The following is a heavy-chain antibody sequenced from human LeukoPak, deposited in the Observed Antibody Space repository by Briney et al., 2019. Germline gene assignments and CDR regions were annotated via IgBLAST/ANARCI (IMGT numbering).Heavy chain of an antibody. CDR1: GFTFSSYD. CDR2: IGTAGDT. V-gene: IGHV3-13*01. Sequence: GGSLRLSCAASGFTFSSYDMHWVRQATGEGLEWVSAIGTAGDTYYPGSVKGRFTISRENAKNSLYLQMNSLRAGDTAVYYCARALFTYGCKGRASAFDIWGQGTMVTVSS. D-gene: IGHD4-23*01. J-gene: IGHJ3*02. CDR3: ARALFTYGCKGRASAFDI.